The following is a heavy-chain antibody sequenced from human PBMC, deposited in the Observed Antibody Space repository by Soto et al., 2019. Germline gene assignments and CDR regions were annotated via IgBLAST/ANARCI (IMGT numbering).Heavy chain of an antibody. D-gene: IGHD3-22*01. CDR3: AAVKYYYDSTGYLY. Sequence: SVKVSCKASGFTFTSSAVQWVRQARGQRLEWIGWIVVGSGNTNYAQKFQERVTITRDMSTSTAYMELRSLRSEDTAVYYCAAVKYYYDSTGYLYWGQGTLVTVSS. V-gene: IGHV1-58*01. CDR1: GFTFTSSA. CDR2: IVVGSGNT. J-gene: IGHJ4*02.